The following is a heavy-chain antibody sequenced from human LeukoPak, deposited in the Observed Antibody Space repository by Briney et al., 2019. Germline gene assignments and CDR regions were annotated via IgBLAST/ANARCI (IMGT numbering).Heavy chain of an antibody. J-gene: IGHJ5*02. V-gene: IGHV4-34*01. D-gene: IGHD6-19*01. CDR1: GGSFGGYY. CDR2: INHSGST. CDR3: ARDLVYSSGWFDP. Sequence: SETLSLTCAVYGGSFGGYYWSWIRQPPGKGLEWIGEINHSGSTNYNPSLKSRVTISVDTSKNQFSLKLSSVTAADTAVYYCARDLVYSSGWFDPWGQGTLVTVSS.